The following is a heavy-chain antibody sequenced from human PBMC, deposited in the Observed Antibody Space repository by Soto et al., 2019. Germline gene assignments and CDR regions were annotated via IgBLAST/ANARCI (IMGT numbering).Heavy chain of an antibody. CDR2: IIPIFGTA. Sequence: SVKVSCKASGGTFSSYAISWVRQAPGQGLEWMGGIIPIFGTANYAQKFQGRVTITADESTSTAYMELSSLRSEDTAVYYCAREYCTNGVCYKVQDYSYGMDVWGQGITVTVSS. D-gene: IGHD2-8*01. CDR3: AREYCTNGVCYKVQDYSYGMDV. CDR1: GGTFSSYA. J-gene: IGHJ6*02. V-gene: IGHV1-69*13.